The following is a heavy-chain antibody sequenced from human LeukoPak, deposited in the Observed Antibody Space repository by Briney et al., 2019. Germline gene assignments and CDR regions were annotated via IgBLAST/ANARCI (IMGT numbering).Heavy chain of an antibody. J-gene: IGHJ5*02. V-gene: IGHV4-39*01. CDR2: IYYSGST. Sequence: PSETLSLTCTVSVGSISSSSYYWGWSRQPPGKGLEWIGSIYYSGSTYYTPSLKSRVTISVDTSKNQFSLKLSSVTAADTAVYYCVRHTHNPAFDPWGQGTLVTVSS. D-gene: IGHD1-14*01. CDR1: VGSISSSSYY. CDR3: VRHTHNPAFDP.